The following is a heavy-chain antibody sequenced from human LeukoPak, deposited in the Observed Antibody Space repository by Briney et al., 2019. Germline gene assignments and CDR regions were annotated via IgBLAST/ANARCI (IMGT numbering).Heavy chain of an antibody. CDR2: IYYSGST. Sequence: SGTLSLTCTVSGGSISSYYWSWIRQPPGKGLEWIGYIYYSGSTNYNPSLKSRVTISVDTSKNQFSLKLSSVTAADTAVHYCARHSPTYYDFWSGYYPSGHYYGMDVWGQGTTVTVSS. J-gene: IGHJ6*02. CDR1: GGSISSYY. D-gene: IGHD3-3*01. CDR3: ARHSPTYYDFWSGYYPSGHYYGMDV. V-gene: IGHV4-59*08.